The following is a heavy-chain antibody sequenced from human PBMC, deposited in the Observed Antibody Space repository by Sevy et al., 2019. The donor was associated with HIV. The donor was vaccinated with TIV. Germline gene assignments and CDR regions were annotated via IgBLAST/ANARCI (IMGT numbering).Heavy chain of an antibody. CDR1: GYAFSSNG. Sequence: ASVKVSCKASGYAFSSNGISWVRQAPGQGLEWMGWISGYNGNTNYTEKFQGRVTMTTDTSTTTDYMELRSLRSDDSAVYYCARESRNDYADHNDAFDIWGQGTMVTVSS. V-gene: IGHV1-18*04. CDR3: ARESRNDYADHNDAFDI. J-gene: IGHJ3*02. CDR2: ISGYNGNT. D-gene: IGHD4-17*01.